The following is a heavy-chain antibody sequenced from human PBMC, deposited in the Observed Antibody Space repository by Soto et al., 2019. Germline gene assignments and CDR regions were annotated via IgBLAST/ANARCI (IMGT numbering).Heavy chain of an antibody. Sequence: PSETLSLTCTVSGGSISTFYWTWIRQPPGKGLEWIGYVHSGSSNYNPSLRRRVTMSLDTSKNQFSLKLTSVTADDTAMYYCARERRDDYQSYFDSWGQGTPVTLSS. CDR3: ARERRDDYQSYFDS. J-gene: IGHJ4*02. CDR1: GGSISTFY. CDR2: VHSGSS. V-gene: IGHV4-4*08. D-gene: IGHD4-17*01.